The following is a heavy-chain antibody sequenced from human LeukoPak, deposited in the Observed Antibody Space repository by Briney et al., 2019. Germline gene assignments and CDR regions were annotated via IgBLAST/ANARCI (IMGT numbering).Heavy chain of an antibody. CDR3: ARVPIAARPIYYFDY. D-gene: IGHD6-6*01. CDR1: GYTFTGYY. V-gene: IGHV1-2*06. CDR2: INPNSGGT. Sequence: PGGSLRLSCAASGYTFTGYYMHWVRQAPGQGLEWMGRINPNSGGTNYAQKFQGRVTMTRDTSISTAYMELSRLRSDDTAVYYCARVPIAARPIYYFDYWGQGTLVTVSS. J-gene: IGHJ4*02.